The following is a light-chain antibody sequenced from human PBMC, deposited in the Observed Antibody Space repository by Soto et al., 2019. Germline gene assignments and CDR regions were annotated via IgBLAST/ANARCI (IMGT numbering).Light chain of an antibody. CDR3: QQHNSWPLT. CDR2: GAS. V-gene: IGKV3-15*01. CDR1: LNVNSY. J-gene: IGKJ4*01. Sequence: LTQSPATLSLSPGETATLSCRASLNVNSYLAWYQQKPGQAPRLLIHGASTRATGIPARFSGSGSGTEFTLTINSLQSEDFAVYYRQQHNSWPLTFGGGTKVDIK.